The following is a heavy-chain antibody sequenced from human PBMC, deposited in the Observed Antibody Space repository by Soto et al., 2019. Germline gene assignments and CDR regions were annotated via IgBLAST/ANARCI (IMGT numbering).Heavy chain of an antibody. Sequence: GGSLILSCAVSGFTFINYAISWVRQAPGKGLEWVSIISGGGDTSYYADSVKGRFTISRDNSRNTLYLQMNSLRAGDSAKYYCATEGTSGLYYFDYWGPGTLVTVSS. CDR1: GFTFINYA. V-gene: IGHV3-23*01. J-gene: IGHJ4*02. D-gene: IGHD6-19*01. CDR2: ISGGGDTS. CDR3: ATEGTSGLYYFDY.